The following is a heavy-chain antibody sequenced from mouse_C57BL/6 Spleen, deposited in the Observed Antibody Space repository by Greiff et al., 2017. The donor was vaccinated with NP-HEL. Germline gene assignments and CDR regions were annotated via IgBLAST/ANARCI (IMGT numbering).Heavy chain of an antibody. J-gene: IGHJ4*01. D-gene: IGHD2-12*01. Sequence: VQLKQSGGGLVKPGGSLKLSCAASGFTFSSYAMSWVRQTPEKRLEWVATISDGGSYTYYPDNVKGRFTISRDNAKNNLYLQMSHLKSEDTAMYYCARDYDKDAMDYWGQGTSVTVSS. V-gene: IGHV5-4*01. CDR3: ARDYDKDAMDY. CDR2: ISDGGSYT. CDR1: GFTFSSYA.